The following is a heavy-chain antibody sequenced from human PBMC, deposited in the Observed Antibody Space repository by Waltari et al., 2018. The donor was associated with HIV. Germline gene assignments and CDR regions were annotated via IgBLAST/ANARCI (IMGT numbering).Heavy chain of an antibody. Sequence: QVQLVESGGGVVQPGTSLTLSGAVSGFTFSNFAIHWVRQSPAKGLEWLAVFWSDGVEISYADSVKGRFTISKDSSQKTLYLHLTSLRAEDTALYYCARGYSSSRWIPLYHWGRGTLVTVSS. CDR1: GFTFSNFA. J-gene: IGHJ4*02. D-gene: IGHD6-6*01. CDR2: FWSDGVEI. CDR3: ARGYSSSRWIPLYH. V-gene: IGHV3-33*01.